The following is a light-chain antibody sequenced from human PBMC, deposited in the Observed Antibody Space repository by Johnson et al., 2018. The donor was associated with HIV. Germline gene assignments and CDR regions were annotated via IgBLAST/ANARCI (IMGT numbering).Light chain of an antibody. CDR3: GKWDTSLNSGGV. CDR2: ENN. J-gene: IGLJ1*01. V-gene: IGLV1-51*02. Sequence: QSVLTQPPSVSAAPGQKVTISCSGSSSNIGNNYVSWYQQLPGTAPKLLIYENNKRPSGIPDRFSGSKSGTSATLGITGLQTGDEADYYCGKWDTSLNSGGVFGAGTKVTVL. CDR1: SSNIGNNY.